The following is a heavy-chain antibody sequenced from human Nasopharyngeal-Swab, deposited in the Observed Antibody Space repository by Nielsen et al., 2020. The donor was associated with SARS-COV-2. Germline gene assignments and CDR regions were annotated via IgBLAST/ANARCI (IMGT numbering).Heavy chain of an antibody. D-gene: IGHD5-12*01. CDR1: GFTFSSYG. CDR3: AKDPYRMDIVATITGGYYYYGMDV. CDR2: ISYDRSNK. V-gene: IGHV3-30*18. J-gene: IGHJ6*02. Sequence: GESLKISCAASGFTFSSYGMHWVRQAPGKGLEWVAVISYDRSNKYYADSVKGRFTISRDNSKNTLYLQMNSLRAEDTAVYYCAKDPYRMDIVATITGGYYYYGMDVWGQGTTVTVSS.